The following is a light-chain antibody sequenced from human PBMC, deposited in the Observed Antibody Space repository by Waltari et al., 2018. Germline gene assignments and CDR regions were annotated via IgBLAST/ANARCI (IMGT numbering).Light chain of an antibody. J-gene: IGLJ3*02. V-gene: IGLV8-61*01. CDR1: SGSISTTSY. CDR2: KAN. Sequence: QTVVTQEPSSSVSPGGTVTLTCALSSGSISTTSYTTWYQQTPGQAPRTLVYKANARSSGVPDRFSGSILGNTAALTITGAQADDESDYYCALYMGSGIWVFGGGTRLTVL. CDR3: ALYMGSGIWV.